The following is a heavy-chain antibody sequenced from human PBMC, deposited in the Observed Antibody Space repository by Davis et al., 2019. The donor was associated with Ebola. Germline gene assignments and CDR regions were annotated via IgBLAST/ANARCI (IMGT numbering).Heavy chain of an antibody. CDR2: IYHSGST. D-gene: IGHD4-17*01. CDR3: ARVPLTTVTSDAFDI. V-gene: IGHV4-59*12. J-gene: IGHJ3*02. Sequence: SETLSLTCTVSGGSISSYYWRWIRQPPGKGLEWIGEIYHSGSTNYNPSLKSRVTISVDKSKNQFSLKLSSVTAADTAVYYCARVPLTTVTSDAFDIWGQGTMVTVSS. CDR1: GGSISSYY.